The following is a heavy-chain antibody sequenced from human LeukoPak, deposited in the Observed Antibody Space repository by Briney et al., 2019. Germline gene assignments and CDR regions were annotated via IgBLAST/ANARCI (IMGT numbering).Heavy chain of an antibody. CDR3: ARDSGYYDSSGYYTSSYFDY. CDR1: GGSISSSSYY. J-gene: IGHJ4*02. V-gene: IGHV4-39*07. Sequence: TSETLSLTCTVSGGSISSSSYYWGWIRQPPGKGLEWIGSIYYSGSTYYNPSLKSRVTISVDTSKNQFSLKLSSVTAADTAVYYCARDSGYYDSSGYYTSSYFDYWGQGTLVTVSS. CDR2: IYYSGST. D-gene: IGHD3-22*01.